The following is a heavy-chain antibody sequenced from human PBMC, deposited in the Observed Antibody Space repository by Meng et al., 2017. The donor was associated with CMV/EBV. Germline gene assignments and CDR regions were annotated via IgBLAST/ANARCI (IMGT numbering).Heavy chain of an antibody. CDR2: IYWDDDK. Sequence: TLDDSGPTHVKPTHTLTLTCTFSGFSLSTSGVGVGWFRQPPGKALEWLALIYWDDDKRYSPSLKSRLTITKDTSKNQVDLTMTNMDPVDTATYYCARIAAAGRFDYWGQGTLVTVSS. CDR1: GFSLSTSGVG. J-gene: IGHJ4*02. D-gene: IGHD6-13*01. CDR3: ARIAAAGRFDY. V-gene: IGHV2-5*02.